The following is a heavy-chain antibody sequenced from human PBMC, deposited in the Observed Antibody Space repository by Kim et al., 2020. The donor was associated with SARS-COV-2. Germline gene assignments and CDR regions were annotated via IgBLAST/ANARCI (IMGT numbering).Heavy chain of an antibody. CDR2: ISYDGSNK. CDR3: ARDLVGITIFGVVIMTRFDY. V-gene: IGHV3-30-3*01. D-gene: IGHD3-3*01. J-gene: IGHJ4*02. Sequence: GGSLRLSCAASGFTFSSYAMHWVRQAPGKGLEWVAVISYDGSNKYYADSVKGLFTISRDNSKNTLYLQMNSLRAEDTAVYYCARDLVGITIFGVVIMTRFDYWGQGTLVTVSS. CDR1: GFTFSSYA.